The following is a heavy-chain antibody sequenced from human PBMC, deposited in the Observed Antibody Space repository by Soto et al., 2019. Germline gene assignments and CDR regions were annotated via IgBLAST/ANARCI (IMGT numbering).Heavy chain of an antibody. CDR1: GFTFGDYW. J-gene: IGHJ4*02. V-gene: IGHV3-74*03. CDR3: ATAEVDY. CDR2: MTGDGRTT. Sequence: GSLRLSCAASGFTFGDYWMHWVRQPPGKGPEWVSRMTGDGRTTQYADSVKGRFTASRDNAKSTLYLQMNSLRAEDTAVYYCATAEVDYWGPGTLVTVSS.